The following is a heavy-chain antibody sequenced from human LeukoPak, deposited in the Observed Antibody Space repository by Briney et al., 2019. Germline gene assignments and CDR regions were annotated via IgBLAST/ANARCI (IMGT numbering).Heavy chain of an antibody. D-gene: IGHD3-22*01. V-gene: IGHV3-21*01. J-gene: IGHJ4*02. CDR2: ISSDSTYI. CDR1: GVSFSSYT. Sequence: GGSLRLSCAASGVSFSSYTMNWVRQAPGKGLEWVSSISSDSTYIYYADSVKGRFTISRDNSKNTLYLQMGSLRADDMAVYYCARIKRGYYYDSRGYYYDYWGQGTLVTVSS. CDR3: ARIKRGYYYDSRGYYYDY.